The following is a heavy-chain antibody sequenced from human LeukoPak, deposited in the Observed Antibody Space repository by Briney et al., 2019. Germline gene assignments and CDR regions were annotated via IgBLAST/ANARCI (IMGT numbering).Heavy chain of an antibody. CDR1: GGSISSGGYY. D-gene: IGHD6-13*01. CDR3: ARAGSIQPYYFDY. V-gene: IGHV4-30-2*01. J-gene: IGHJ4*02. CDR2: IYHSGST. Sequence: SQTLSLTCTVSGGSISSGGYYWSWIRQPPGKGLEWIGYIYHSGSTYYNPSLKSRVTISVDRSKNQFSLKLTSVTAADTAVYYCARAGSIQPYYFDYWGQGTLVTVSS.